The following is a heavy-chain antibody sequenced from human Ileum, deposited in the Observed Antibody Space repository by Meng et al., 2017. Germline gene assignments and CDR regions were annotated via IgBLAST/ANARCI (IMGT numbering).Heavy chain of an antibody. V-gene: IGHV4-61*01. CDR3: ARDHWGSLDY. CDR2: AST. D-gene: IGHD7-27*01. J-gene: IGHJ4*02. Sequence: QVRLQDPGPGLVRPSETLSLICTVSGASATTSHYQWGWIRQPPGKGLEWIGYASTNYNPSLKSRLTISLDTSKNQVSLKLTSVTAADTAVYYCARDHWGSLDYWGQGILVTVSS. CDR1: GASATTSHYQ.